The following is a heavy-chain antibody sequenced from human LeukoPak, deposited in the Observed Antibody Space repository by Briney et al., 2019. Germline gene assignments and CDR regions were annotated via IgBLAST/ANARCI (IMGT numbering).Heavy chain of an antibody. V-gene: IGHV3-23*01. J-gene: IGHJ4*02. D-gene: IGHD4-17*01. CDR1: GFSISNSA. CDR2: ISGSGGST. CDR3: AKVGNYGDYYFDY. Sequence: GGPLRLSCAASGFSISNSAMSWVRQAPGKGLEWVSAISGSGGSTYYADSVKGRFTISRDNSKNTLYLQMNSLRAEDTAVYYCAKVGNYGDYYFDYWGQGTLVTVSS.